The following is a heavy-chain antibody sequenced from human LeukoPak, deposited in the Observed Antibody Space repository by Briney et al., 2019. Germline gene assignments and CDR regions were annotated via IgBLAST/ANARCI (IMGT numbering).Heavy chain of an antibody. CDR1: GFTFSSYA. D-gene: IGHD7-27*01. V-gene: IGHV3-23*01. CDR3: ARNWGLDY. J-gene: IGHJ4*02. CDR2: ISGSGGST. Sequence: GGSLRLSCAASGFTFSSYAMSWVRQAPGKGLEWVSVISGSGGSTYYADSVKGRFTISRDNFKNTVYLQMNSLRAEDTAVYYCARNWGLDYWGQGTLVTVSS.